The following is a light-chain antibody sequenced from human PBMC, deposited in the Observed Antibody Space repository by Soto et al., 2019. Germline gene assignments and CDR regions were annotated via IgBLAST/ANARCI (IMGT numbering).Light chain of an antibody. J-gene: IGLJ2*01. CDR3: CSYAGSSTLV. Sequence: QSVLTQPASVSGSPGQSITISCTGTSSDVGSYNLVSWYQQHPGKAPKLMIYEGSKRPSGVSNRFSGSKSGNTASLTISGLQAEYEADYYRCSYAGSSTLVFGGGTKVTVL. V-gene: IGLV2-23*01. CDR2: EGS. CDR1: SSDVGSYNL.